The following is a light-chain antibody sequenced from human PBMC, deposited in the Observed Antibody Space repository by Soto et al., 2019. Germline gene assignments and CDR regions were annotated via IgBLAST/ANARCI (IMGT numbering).Light chain of an antibody. V-gene: IGLV6-57*01. CDR1: SGSIANNF. J-gene: IGLJ3*02. Sequence: NFMLTQPHSVSESPGKTVTMSCTRSSGSIANNFVQWYQQRPGSSPTTVIYKDNQRPSGVPDRFSGSIDSSSNSASLSISGLQTEDEADYYCQSYDNNNHWVFGGGTKVTVL. CDR2: KDN. CDR3: QSYDNNNHWV.